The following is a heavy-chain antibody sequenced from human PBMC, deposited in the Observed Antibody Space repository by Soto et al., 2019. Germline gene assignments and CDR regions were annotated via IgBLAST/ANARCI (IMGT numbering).Heavy chain of an antibody. J-gene: IGHJ2*01. CDR2: IIPILGIA. V-gene: IGHV1-69*04. CDR1: GGTFSSYT. CDR3: ARDGFDYGDYAYRRYFDL. D-gene: IGHD4-17*01. Sequence: ASVKVSCKASGGTFSSYTISWVRQAPGQGLEWMGRIIPILGIANYAQKFQGRVTITADKSTSTAYMELSSLRSEDTAVYYCARDGFDYGDYAYRRYFDLWGRGTLVTVSS.